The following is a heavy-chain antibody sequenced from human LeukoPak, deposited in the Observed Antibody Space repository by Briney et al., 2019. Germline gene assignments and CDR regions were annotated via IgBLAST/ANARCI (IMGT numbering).Heavy chain of an antibody. CDR1: GVSISSGGYY. J-gene: IGHJ4*02. V-gene: IGHV4-30-2*01. D-gene: IGHD3-10*01. CDR3: ARVNKGDGGVIKRAPLVGFDY. CDR2: IYHSGST. Sequence: SETLSLTCTVSGVSISSGGYYWSWIRQPPGKGLEWIGYIYHSGSTYYNSSLKSRVTISVDRSKNQFSLKLSSVTAADTAVYYCARVNKGDGGVIKRAPLVGFDYWGQGTLVTVSS.